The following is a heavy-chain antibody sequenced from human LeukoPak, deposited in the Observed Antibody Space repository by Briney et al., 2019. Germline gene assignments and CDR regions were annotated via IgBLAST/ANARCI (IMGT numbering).Heavy chain of an antibody. V-gene: IGHV3-23*01. CDR3: AKFIAAAGGSFDY. CDR2: ISGSGGST. CDR1: GFTFSGYG. Sequence: PGRSLRLSCAASGFTFSGYGMHWVRQAPGKGLEWVSAISGSGGSTYYADSVKGRFTISRDNSKNTLYLQMNSLRAEDTAVYYCAKFIAAAGGSFDYWGQGTLVTVSS. D-gene: IGHD6-13*01. J-gene: IGHJ4*02.